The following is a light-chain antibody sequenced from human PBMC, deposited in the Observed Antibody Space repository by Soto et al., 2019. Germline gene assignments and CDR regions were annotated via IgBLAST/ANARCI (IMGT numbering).Light chain of an antibody. V-gene: IGKV1-33*01. J-gene: IGKJ3*01. CDR2: DAS. Sequence: DIQMTQSPASLSASVGDRVTITCQASQDIKTYLNWYQQKPGKAPRLLIYDASNLETGVPSRFSGSGFGTHFTLTISSLQPEDIATYYCQQYDYFPLTFGPGTKADIK. CDR1: QDIKTY. CDR3: QQYDYFPLT.